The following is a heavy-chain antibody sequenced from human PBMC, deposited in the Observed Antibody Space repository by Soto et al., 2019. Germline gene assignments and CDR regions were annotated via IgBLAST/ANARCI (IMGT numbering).Heavy chain of an antibody. Sequence: SVKVSFNASGYRFTSYFIIWVRQAPVQGPDWMGWINPYNGNTNYAQKFQGRVTLTTDTSASTSYMDLRSLRSDDTAVYYCARDLVVPGVQTYSYGMDVWGQGTTVTVS. V-gene: IGHV1-18*01. J-gene: IGHJ6*02. CDR2: INPYNGNT. CDR1: GYRFTSYF. CDR3: ARDLVVPGVQTYSYGMDV. D-gene: IGHD2-2*01.